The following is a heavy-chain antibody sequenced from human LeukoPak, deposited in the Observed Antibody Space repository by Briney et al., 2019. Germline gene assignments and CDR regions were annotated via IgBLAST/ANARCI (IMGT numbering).Heavy chain of an antibody. D-gene: IGHD5-18*01. CDR3: ALRIQLWHDAFDI. CDR2: ISSSSSYI. Sequence: PGGSLRLSCAASGFTFSSYSMNWVRQAPGKGLEWVSSISSSSSYIYYADSVKGRFTISRDNAKNSLYLQKNSLRAEDTAVYYCALRIQLWHDAFDIWGQGTMVTVSS. CDR1: GFTFSSYS. V-gene: IGHV3-21*01. J-gene: IGHJ3*02.